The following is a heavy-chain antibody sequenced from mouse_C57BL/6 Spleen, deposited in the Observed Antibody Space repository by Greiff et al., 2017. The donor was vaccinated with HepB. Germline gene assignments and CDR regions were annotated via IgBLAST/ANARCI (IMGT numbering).Heavy chain of an antibody. CDR1: GYTFTSYW. J-gene: IGHJ2*01. CDR2: IDPSDSYT. CDR3: ARSLTYCSSYYFDY. V-gene: IGHV1-50*01. Sequence: QVQLQQPGAELVKPGASVKLSCKASGYTFTSYWMQLVKQRPGQGLEWIGEIDPSDSYTNYNQKFKGKATLTVDTSSSTAYMQLSSLTSEDSAVYYCARSLTYCSSYYFDYWGQGTTLTVSS. D-gene: IGHD1-1*01.